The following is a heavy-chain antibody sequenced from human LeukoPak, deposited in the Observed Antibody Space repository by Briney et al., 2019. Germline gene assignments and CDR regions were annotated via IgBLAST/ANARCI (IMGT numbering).Heavy chain of an antibody. CDR2: ITGSGTST. CDR3: EKGGSCSGGSCYSDY. Sequence: GGSLILSCAASGFTFSSSAMSWVRQAPGKGLEWVSTITGSGTSTYYADSVKGRFTISRDNSKNTLYLQMNSLRAEDTAVYYCEKGGSCSGGSCYSDYWGQGTLVTVSS. CDR1: GFTFSSSA. D-gene: IGHD2-15*01. V-gene: IGHV3-23*01. J-gene: IGHJ4*02.